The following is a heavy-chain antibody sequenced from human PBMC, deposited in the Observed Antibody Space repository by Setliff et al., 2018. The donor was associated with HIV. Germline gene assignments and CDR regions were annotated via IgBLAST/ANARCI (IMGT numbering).Heavy chain of an antibody. Sequence: PSETLSLTCTVSGDSITSNSYYWGWIRQSPGKGLEWIGTMHHSGSTYYNPSLKSRVTISIDTSKNQFSLQLTSVTAADTAVYYCVNPSGAMGDFDSWGQGTLVTVSS. D-gene: IGHD3-16*01. V-gene: IGHV4-39*01. J-gene: IGHJ4*02. CDR1: GDSITSNSYY. CDR2: MHHSGST. CDR3: VNPSGAMGDFDS.